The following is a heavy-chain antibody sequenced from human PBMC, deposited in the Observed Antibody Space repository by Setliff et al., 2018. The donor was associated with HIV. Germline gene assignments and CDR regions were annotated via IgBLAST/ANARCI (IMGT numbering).Heavy chain of an antibody. V-gene: IGHV4-34*01. CDR2: INHSGST. Sequence: SETLSLTCAVYGGSFSGYYWAWIRQPPGKGLEWIGEINHSGSTNYNPSLKSRVTMSVDTSKNQVSLKLTSVTAADTAVYYCARGPNFWSGYSPFDSWGQGTLVTVSS. J-gene: IGHJ4*02. D-gene: IGHD3-3*01. CDR3: ARGPNFWSGYSPFDS. CDR1: GGSFSGYY.